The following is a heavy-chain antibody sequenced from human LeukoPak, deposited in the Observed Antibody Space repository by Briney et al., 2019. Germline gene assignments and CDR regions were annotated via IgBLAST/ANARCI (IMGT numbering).Heavy chain of an antibody. CDR1: GGTFSGYA. D-gene: IGHD4-17*01. CDR2: IIPIFGTA. V-gene: IGHV1-69*05. J-gene: IGHJ5*02. Sequence: EASVKVSCKASGGTFSGYAISWVRQAPGQGLEWMGRIIPIFGTANYAQKFQGRVTITTDESTSTAYMELSSLRSEDTAVYYCARDDPFTVFDPWGQGTLVTASS. CDR3: ARDDPFTVFDP.